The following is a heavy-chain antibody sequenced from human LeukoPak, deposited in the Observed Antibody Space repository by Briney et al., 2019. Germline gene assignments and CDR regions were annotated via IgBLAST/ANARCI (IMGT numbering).Heavy chain of an antibody. CDR1: GFTFSNFS. D-gene: IGHD1-26*01. Sequence: PGGSLRLSCAASGFTFSNFSMNWVRQAPGKGLEWVAFIRYDGSNKYYADSVKGRFTISRDNSKNTLYLQMNSLRAEDTAVYYCAKDVSGSYEDWGQGTLVTVSS. J-gene: IGHJ4*02. CDR3: AKDVSGSYED. V-gene: IGHV3-30*02. CDR2: IRYDGSNK.